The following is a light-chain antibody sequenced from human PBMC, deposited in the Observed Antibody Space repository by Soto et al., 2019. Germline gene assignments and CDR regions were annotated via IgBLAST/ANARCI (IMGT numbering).Light chain of an antibody. V-gene: IGKV1-5*03. J-gene: IGKJ1*01. CDR2: KAS. CDR1: QSISTW. Sequence: DIQMTQSPSTLSASVGDRVTITCRASQSISTWLAWYQQKPGIAPKVLIYKASSLESGVPSRFSGSGSGTEFTLTISSLQPDDFATYYCLQYKTYWTFGQGTKVEIK. CDR3: LQYKTYWT.